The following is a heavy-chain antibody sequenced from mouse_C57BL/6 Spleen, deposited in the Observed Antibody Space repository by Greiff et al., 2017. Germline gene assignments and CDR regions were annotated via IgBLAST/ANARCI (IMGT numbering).Heavy chain of an antibody. CDR2: ISDGGSYT. J-gene: IGHJ1*03. V-gene: IGHV5-4*03. D-gene: IGHD1-1*01. CDR3: ARGGLFITTQWYFDV. CDR1: GFTFSSYA. Sequence: EVMLVESGGGLVKPGGSLKLSCAASGFTFSSYAMSWVRQTPEKRLEWVATISDGGSYTYYPDNVKGRFTISRDNAKNNLYLQMSHLKSEDTAMYYCARGGLFITTQWYFDVWGTGTTVTVSS.